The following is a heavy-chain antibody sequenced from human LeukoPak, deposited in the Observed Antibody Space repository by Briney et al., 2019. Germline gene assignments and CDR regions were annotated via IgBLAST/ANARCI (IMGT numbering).Heavy chain of an antibody. J-gene: IGHJ6*04. CDR2: IKSKTDGGTT. D-gene: IGHD3-9*01. CDR1: GFTFSNAW. Sequence: GGSLRLSCAASGFTFSNAWMSWVRQAPGKGLEWVGRIKSKTDGGTTDYAAPVKGRFTISRGDSKNTLYLQMNSLKTEDTAVYYCTTERSYYDILTGYYRCYYGMDVWGKGTTVTVSS. V-gene: IGHV3-15*01. CDR3: TTERSYYDILTGYYRCYYGMDV.